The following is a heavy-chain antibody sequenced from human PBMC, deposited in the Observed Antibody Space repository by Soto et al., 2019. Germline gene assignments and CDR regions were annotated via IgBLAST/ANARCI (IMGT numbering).Heavy chain of an antibody. Sequence: XGALIVSCEAAGCTFSSYSMHWVRKAPGKGLEWVAVISYDGSNKYYADSVKGRFTISRDNSKNTLYLQMNSLRAEDTAVYYCARDPPHFGSGWYFDHWGQGSLVTVS. CDR3: ARDPPHFGSGWYFDH. CDR2: ISYDGSNK. J-gene: IGHJ4*02. CDR1: GCTFSSYS. D-gene: IGHD6-19*01. V-gene: IGHV3-30-3*01.